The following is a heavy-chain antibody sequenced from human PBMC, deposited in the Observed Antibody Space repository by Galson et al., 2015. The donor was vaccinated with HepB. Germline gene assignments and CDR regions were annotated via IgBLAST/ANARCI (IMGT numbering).Heavy chain of an antibody. Sequence: LRLSCAASGFSFSGYWMHWVRQAPGKGLVWVSRINRDGSSTRYAGSDRGRFTISRDNAKNTLYLQMNSLRAEDTAVYYCAREYASSDYLPVGYYGMDVWGQGTTVTVSS. CDR3: AREYASSDYLPVGYYGMDV. CDR1: GFSFSGYW. D-gene: IGHD3-22*01. J-gene: IGHJ6*02. CDR2: INRDGSST. V-gene: IGHV3-74*01.